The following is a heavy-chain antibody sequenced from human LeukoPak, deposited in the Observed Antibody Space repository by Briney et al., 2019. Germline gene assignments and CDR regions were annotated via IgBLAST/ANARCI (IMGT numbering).Heavy chain of an antibody. Sequence: GASVKVSYKASGYTFTNYGIGWVRQAPGQGLEWVGWISPYNGYTKYAQRLQGRVTMTTDTSTTTAYLELRSLRPDDTALYYCARDLSGVPAATQGYFDRWGQGTLVTVSS. V-gene: IGHV1-18*01. J-gene: IGHJ5*02. D-gene: IGHD2-2*01. CDR3: ARDLSGVPAATQGYFDR. CDR1: GYTFTNYG. CDR2: ISPYNGYT.